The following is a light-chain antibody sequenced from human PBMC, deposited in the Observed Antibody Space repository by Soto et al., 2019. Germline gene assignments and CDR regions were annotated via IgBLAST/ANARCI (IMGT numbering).Light chain of an antibody. CDR2: DDN. J-gene: IGLJ1*01. Sequence: QSVLTQPPSVSAAPGQKVTISCSGSSSNIGGYSVSWYQQLPGTAPKLLIYDDNKRPSGIPDRFSGSKSGTSATLGITGFQTGEEADYYCGSWDSSMSAYVFGAGTKVIVL. CDR3: GSWDSSMSAYV. V-gene: IGLV1-51*01. CDR1: SSNIGGYS.